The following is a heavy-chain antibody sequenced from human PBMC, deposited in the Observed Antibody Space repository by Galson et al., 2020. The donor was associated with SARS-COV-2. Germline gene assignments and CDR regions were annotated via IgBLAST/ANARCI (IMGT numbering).Heavy chain of an antibody. D-gene: IGHD4-17*01. J-gene: IGHJ5*02. CDR2: VSSTGIA. Sequence: ASETLSLTCTVSGGSTSSGSYYWGWIRQPPGKGLEWIGSVSSTGIAYYIPALKSRVTISVDTSNNQFSLRVNSVTTADTAMYYCARVVRFADYGDPWGQGTLVTVSS. CDR1: GGSTSSGSYY. CDR3: ARVVRFADYGDP. V-gene: IGHV4-39*07.